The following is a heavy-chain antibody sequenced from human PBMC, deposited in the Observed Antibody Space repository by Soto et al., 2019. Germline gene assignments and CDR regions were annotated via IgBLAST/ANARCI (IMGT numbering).Heavy chain of an antibody. V-gene: IGHV4-30-2*01. J-gene: IGHJ4*02. Sequence: PSETLSLTCAVSGGSISSGGYSWSWIRQPPGKGLEWIGYVYHSGNPYYNPSLKGRVTISLDRSKNQFSLELGSVTAADTAMYYCARLALVTRIFDYWGQGTLVTVSS. CDR1: GGSISSGGYS. CDR2: VYHSGNP. CDR3: ARLALVTRIFDY. D-gene: IGHD2-21*02.